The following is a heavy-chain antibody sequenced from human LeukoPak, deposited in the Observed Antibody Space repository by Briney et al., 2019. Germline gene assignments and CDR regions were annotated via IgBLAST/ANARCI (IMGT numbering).Heavy chain of an antibody. CDR3: ARVRWLQLGHFDY. D-gene: IGHD5-24*01. CDR1: GGSISSNSYS. Sequence: SETLSLTCTVSGGSISSNSYSWGWIRQPPGKGLEWIASMSYSGSTYSKPPLKSRVTISVDTSRNQFSLKLSSVTAADTAVYYCARVRWLQLGHFDYWGQGSLVTVSS. J-gene: IGHJ4*02. CDR2: MSYSGST. V-gene: IGHV4-39*07.